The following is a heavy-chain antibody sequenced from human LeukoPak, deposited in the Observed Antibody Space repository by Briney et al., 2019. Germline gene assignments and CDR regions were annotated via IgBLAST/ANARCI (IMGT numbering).Heavy chain of an antibody. J-gene: IGHJ4*02. D-gene: IGHD2-15*01. CDR3: ARDRCSGGSCYANVC. CDR2: INSDGSST. CDR1: GFTSCSYW. V-gene: IGHV3-74*01. Sequence: GGSLRLSSAASGFTSCSYWTHSVSEAPGKGLGWVSRINSDGSSTSYADSAKGRFTISRDNAKTTLYLHMNSLRAQDTACFYCARDRCSGGSCYANVCWRQATLVTVSS.